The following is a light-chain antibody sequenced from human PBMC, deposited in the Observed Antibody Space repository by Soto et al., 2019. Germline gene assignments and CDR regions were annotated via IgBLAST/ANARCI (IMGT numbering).Light chain of an antibody. CDR1: SSDVGSYNL. CDR3: CSYAGSKV. CDR2: EVS. V-gene: IGLV2-23*02. J-gene: IGLJ1*01. Sequence: QSVLTQPASVSGSPGQSITISCTGTSSDVGSYNLVSWYQQHPGKAPKLMIYEVSKRPSGVSTRFSGSKSGNTASLTISGLQAGDEADYYCCSYAGSKVFGTGTNVTV.